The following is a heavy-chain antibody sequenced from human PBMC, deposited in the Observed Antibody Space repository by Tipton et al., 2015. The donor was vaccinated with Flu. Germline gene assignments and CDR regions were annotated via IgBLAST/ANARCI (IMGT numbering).Heavy chain of an antibody. CDR2: ISLDGSDK. V-gene: IGHV3-7*03. J-gene: IGHJ5*02. D-gene: IGHD2-21*01. CDR1: GITFTNYW. CDR3: AAFCGGDCYIRNS. Sequence: GSLRLSCAASGITFTNYWMSWIRQTPRKGLEWVAHISLDGSDKYYVDSVEGRFTISRDNAKKSLYLQMNTLRAEDTAVYYCAAFCGGDCYIRNSWGQGTLVTVSS.